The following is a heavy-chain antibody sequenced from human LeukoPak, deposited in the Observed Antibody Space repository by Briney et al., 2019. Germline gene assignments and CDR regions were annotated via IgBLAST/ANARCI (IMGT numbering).Heavy chain of an antibody. D-gene: IGHD6-13*01. Sequence: PSETLSLTCTVSGGSISSYYWSWIRQPAGKGLEWIGRIYTSGSTNYNPSLKSRVTMSVDTSKNQFSLKLSSVTAADTAVYYCARDTVRGGIAAAGDYWGQGTLVTVSS. CDR2: IYTSGST. CDR1: GGSISSYY. V-gene: IGHV4-4*07. CDR3: ARDTVRGGIAAAGDY. J-gene: IGHJ4*02.